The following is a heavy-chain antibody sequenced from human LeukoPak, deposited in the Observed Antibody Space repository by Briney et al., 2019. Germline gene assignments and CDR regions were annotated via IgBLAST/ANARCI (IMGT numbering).Heavy chain of an antibody. V-gene: IGHV3-72*01. CDR3: ARGPGYSSGWYVLSVDY. Sequence: GSLRLSCAASGFTFSDHYIDWVRQAPGKGLEWVGRSKNKANNYITQYAAFVQGRFTISRDNSKNSLYLQINSLKTEDTAVYYCARGPGYSSGWYVLSVDYWGQGTLVTVSS. CDR2: SKNKANNYIT. D-gene: IGHD6-19*01. J-gene: IGHJ4*02. CDR1: GFTFSDHY.